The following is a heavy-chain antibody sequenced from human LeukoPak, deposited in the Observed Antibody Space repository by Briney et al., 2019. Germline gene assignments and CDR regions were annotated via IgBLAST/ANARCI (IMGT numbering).Heavy chain of an antibody. CDR1: GLAFGTYA. Sequence: GRSLRLSCAASGLAFGTYAITGGLEAPGKGLGWVLCISGNGGKQDYPDSVKGRFTISRDNYKNTLFLQLNSLRADDTAVYYCAKSLRMATVITAGWGDVFDIWGQGTMVTVSS. D-gene: IGHD4-17*01. CDR3: AKSLRMATVITAGWGDVFDI. CDR2: ISGNGGKQ. J-gene: IGHJ3*02. V-gene: IGHV3-23*01.